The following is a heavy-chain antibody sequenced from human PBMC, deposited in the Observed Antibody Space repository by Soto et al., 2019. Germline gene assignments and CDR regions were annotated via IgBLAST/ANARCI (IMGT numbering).Heavy chain of an antibody. V-gene: IGHV3-33*01. J-gene: IGHJ4*02. CDR1: GFTFSSYG. CDR2: IWYDGSNK. D-gene: IGHD3-9*01. Sequence: QVQLVESGAGVVQPGRSLRLSCAASGFTFSSYGMHWVRQAPGKGLEWVAVIWYDGSNKYYADSVKGRFTISRDNSKNTLYLQMNSLRAEDTAVYYCARGSEYYDILTGYWYYFDYWGQGTLVTVSS. CDR3: ARGSEYYDILTGYWYYFDY.